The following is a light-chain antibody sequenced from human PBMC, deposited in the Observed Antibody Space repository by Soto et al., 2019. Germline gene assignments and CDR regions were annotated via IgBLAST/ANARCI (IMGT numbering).Light chain of an antibody. CDR3: ASYVNKNISFV. CDR1: ISDVGGYNY. CDR2: EVS. Sequence: QSVLTQPPSASGSPGQSVTISCTGTISDVGGYNYVSWYQHLPGEAPKLMIYEVSQRPSGVPDRFSGSKSGNTASLTVSGLQPEDEAAYYCASYVNKNISFVFGSGTKLTVL. J-gene: IGLJ1*01. V-gene: IGLV2-8*01.